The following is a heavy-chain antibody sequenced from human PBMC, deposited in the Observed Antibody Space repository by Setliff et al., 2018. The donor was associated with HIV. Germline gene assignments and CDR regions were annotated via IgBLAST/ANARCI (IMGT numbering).Heavy chain of an antibody. Sequence: ASETLSLTCSVSGGSIGGYSWGWIRQSPGKGLEWIGYIYPSTSANYNPSLKSRVRILLDTSKNQFSLRLTSVTAADTAVYFCVRRPMVRGFGRYYFDYWGQGTLVTVSS. D-gene: IGHD3-10*01. V-gene: IGHV4-4*09. CDR2: IYPSTSA. CDR1: GGSIGGYS. CDR3: VRRPMVRGFGRYYFDY. J-gene: IGHJ4*02.